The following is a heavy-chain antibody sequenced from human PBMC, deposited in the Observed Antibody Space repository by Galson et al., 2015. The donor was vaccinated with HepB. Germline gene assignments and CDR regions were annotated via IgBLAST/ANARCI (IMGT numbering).Heavy chain of an antibody. CDR3: AREGAAAGRTYDAFDI. J-gene: IGHJ3*02. CDR2: INAGNGNT. D-gene: IGHD6-13*01. Sequence: SVKVSCKASGYTFTSYAIHWVRQAPGQRLEWMGWINAGNGNTKYSQNFQGRVTITRDTSASTAYMGVSSLRSEDTALYYCAREGAAAGRTYDAFDIWGQGTMVTVSS. CDR1: GYTFTSYA. V-gene: IGHV1-3*01.